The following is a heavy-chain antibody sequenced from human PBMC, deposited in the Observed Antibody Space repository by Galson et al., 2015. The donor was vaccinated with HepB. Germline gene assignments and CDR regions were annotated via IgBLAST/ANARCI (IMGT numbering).Heavy chain of an antibody. D-gene: IGHD3-10*01. CDR2: ITGNGGST. J-gene: IGHJ4*02. V-gene: IGHV3-23*01. CDR3: AKDMSGSGSYGLFDY. Sequence: SLRLSCAASGFTFRSYAMSWVRQAPGKGLEWVSVITGNGGSTDYADSVKGRFTISRDNSKNTLYLQMSSLRAEDTAVYYCAKDMSGSGSYGLFDYWGQGTLVTVSS. CDR1: GFTFRSYA.